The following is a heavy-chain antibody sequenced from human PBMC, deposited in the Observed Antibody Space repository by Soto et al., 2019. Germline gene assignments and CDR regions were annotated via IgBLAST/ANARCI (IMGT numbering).Heavy chain of an antibody. CDR1: GFTFSSYA. V-gene: IGHV3-30-3*01. Sequence: LRLSCAASGFTFSSYAMHWVRQAPGKGLEWVAVISYDGSNKYYADSVKGRFTISRDNSKNTLYLQMNSLRAEDTAVYYCARETYSGYDGYFDYWGQGTLVTVSS. CDR2: ISYDGSNK. CDR3: ARETYSGYDGYFDY. D-gene: IGHD5-12*01. J-gene: IGHJ4*02.